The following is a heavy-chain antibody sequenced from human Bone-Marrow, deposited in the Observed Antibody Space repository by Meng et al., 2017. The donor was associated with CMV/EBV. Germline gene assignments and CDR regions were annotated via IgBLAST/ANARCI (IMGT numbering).Heavy chain of an antibody. D-gene: IGHD3-3*01. CDR3: ARDRRFQFYGMDV. Sequence: SVKVSCKASGGTFSSYAISWVRQAPGQGLEWMGGIIPIFGTANYAQKFQGRVTITTDESTSTAYMGLSSLRSEDTAVYYCARDRRFQFYGMDVWGQGPTVTVSS. CDR1: GGTFSSYA. V-gene: IGHV1-69*05. CDR2: IIPIFGTA. J-gene: IGHJ6*02.